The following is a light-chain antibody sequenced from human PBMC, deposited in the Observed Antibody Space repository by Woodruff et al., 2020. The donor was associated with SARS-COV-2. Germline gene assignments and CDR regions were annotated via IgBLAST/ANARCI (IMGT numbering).Light chain of an antibody. CDR1: SSDVGGYNY. CDR2: EVS. Sequence: GTSSDVGGYNYVSWYQQHPGKAPKLMIYEVSNRPSGVSNRFSGSKSGNTASLTISGLQAEDEADYYCSSYTSSSTWVFG. J-gene: IGLJ3*02. V-gene: IGLV2-14*01. CDR3: SSYTSSSTWV.